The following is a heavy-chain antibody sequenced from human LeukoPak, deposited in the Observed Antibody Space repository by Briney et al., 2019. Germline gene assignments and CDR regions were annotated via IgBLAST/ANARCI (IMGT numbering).Heavy chain of an antibody. CDR2: IYPGDSDT. V-gene: IGHV5-51*01. CDR3: ARPRDSSGYYLGSIDY. CDR1: GYSFTSYW. D-gene: IGHD3-22*01. J-gene: IGHJ4*02. Sequence: GESLKISCKGSGYSFTSYWIGWVRQMPGKGLEWMGIIYPGDSDTRYSPSFQGQVTISADKPISTAYLQWSSLKASDTAMYYCARPRDSSGYYLGSIDYWGQGTLVTVSS.